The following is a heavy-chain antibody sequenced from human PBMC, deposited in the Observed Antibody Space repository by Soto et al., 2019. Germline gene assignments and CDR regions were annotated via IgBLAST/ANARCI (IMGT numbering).Heavy chain of an antibody. CDR1: GYTFTSYG. J-gene: IGHJ6*02. Sequence: QVQLVQSGAEVKKPGASVKVSCKASGYTFTSYGISWVRQAPGHGLEWMGWISAYNGNTNYAQKLQGRVTMTTDTSTSTAYMELRSLRSDDTAVYDCARGGALATVTPREYYYYGMDVSGQGTTVTVSS. D-gene: IGHD4-17*01. V-gene: IGHV1-18*01. CDR2: ISAYNGNT. CDR3: ARGGALATVTPREYYYYGMDV.